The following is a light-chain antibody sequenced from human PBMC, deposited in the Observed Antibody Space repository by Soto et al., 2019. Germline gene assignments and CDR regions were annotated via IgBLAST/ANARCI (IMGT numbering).Light chain of an antibody. CDR1: SGDIGGYNY. V-gene: IGLV2-14*01. Sequence: QSALTQPASVSGSPGPSITISCTGTSGDIGGYNYVSWYLQHPGKAPKLLISEVTNRPSGVSNRFSGSKSGTTASRTISGLQAEEEADYYCSSYTTPSNPVVFGGGTKLTVL. J-gene: IGLJ2*01. CDR2: EVT. CDR3: SSYTTPSNPVV.